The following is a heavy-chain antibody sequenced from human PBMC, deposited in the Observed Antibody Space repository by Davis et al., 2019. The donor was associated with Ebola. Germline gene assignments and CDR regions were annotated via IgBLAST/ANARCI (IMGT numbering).Heavy chain of an antibody. CDR1: GFTFSAHT. Sequence: GESLKISCSASGFTFSAHTMHWVRQAPGKGLEWVSRISAIGGDTYYADSVKGRFTISRDNSKNTLNLQMNSLRAEDTAIYYCAKLDYNDSYFQDWGQGTLVTVSS. D-gene: IGHD4-17*01. CDR3: AKLDYNDSYFQD. CDR2: ISAIGGDT. J-gene: IGHJ1*01. V-gene: IGHV3-23*01.